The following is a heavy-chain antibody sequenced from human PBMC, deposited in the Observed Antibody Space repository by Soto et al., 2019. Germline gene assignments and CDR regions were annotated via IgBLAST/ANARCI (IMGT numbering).Heavy chain of an antibody. Sequence: QVQLQESGPGLVKPSGTLSLICIVSGDSVTFGHHYWSWIRQPPGKGLEWNGHIFFTGATNYSPSLKSRVTMSVDSSKSQFSLNLTSVSAADSAIYYCARARPDSAGSSLGRRLDVWGQGTTVTVSS. CDR3: ARARPDSAGSSLGRRLDV. CDR2: IFFTGAT. CDR1: GDSVTFGHHY. J-gene: IGHJ6*02. V-gene: IGHV4-61*01. D-gene: IGHD3-10*01.